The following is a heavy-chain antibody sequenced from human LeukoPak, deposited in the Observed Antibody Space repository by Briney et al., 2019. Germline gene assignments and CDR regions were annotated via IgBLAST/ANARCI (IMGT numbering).Heavy chain of an antibody. CDR1: GFTFSSDA. D-gene: IGHD4-11*01. CDR3: AKDPGDYSKYRPYYFDY. J-gene: IGHJ4*02. V-gene: IGHV3-23*01. CDR2: IYGNGGGR. Sequence: AGSLRLSCAASGFTFSSDAMSWGCNAPPKGLERVSAIYGNGGGRYYTDSVKGRFTISRDNSKNTLYLQMNSLRAEDTAVYYCAKDPGDYSKYRPYYFDYWGQGTLVTVSS.